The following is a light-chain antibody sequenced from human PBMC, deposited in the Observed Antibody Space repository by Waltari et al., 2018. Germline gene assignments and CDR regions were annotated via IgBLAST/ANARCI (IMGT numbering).Light chain of an antibody. CDR2: GAS. V-gene: IGKV3-20*01. CDR1: QSVGRT. CDR3: QHYVRLPVT. Sequence: EIVLTQSPGTLSLSPGDRAILSCRASQSVGRTLAWYQQKPGQAPRLLIYGASNRATGIPDRFSGSGSGTDFSLTISRLEPEDFSVYYCQHYVRLPVTFGQGTRVEI. J-gene: IGKJ1*01.